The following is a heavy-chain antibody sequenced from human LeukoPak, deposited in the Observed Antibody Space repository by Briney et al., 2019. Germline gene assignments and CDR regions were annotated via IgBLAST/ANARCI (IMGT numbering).Heavy chain of an antibody. CDR3: ARTSGSYRPIDY. Sequence: SETLSLTCAVYGGSFSGYYWSWIRQPPGKGLEWIGEINHSGSTNYNPSLKSRVTISVDTSKNQFSLKLSSVTAADTAVYYCARTSGSYRPIDYWGQGTLVTVPS. CDR1: GGSFSGYY. CDR2: INHSGST. V-gene: IGHV4-34*01. J-gene: IGHJ4*02. D-gene: IGHD1-26*01.